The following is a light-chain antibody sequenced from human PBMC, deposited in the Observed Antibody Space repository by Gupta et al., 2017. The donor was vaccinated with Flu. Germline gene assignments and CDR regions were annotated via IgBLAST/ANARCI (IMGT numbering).Light chain of an antibody. Sequence: QSALTQPPSASGSPGQSVTISCTGTSSDVGGYPYVSWYQHPPDKAPKLLIYEVYKRPSGVPDRFSGSKSGNTASLTVSGLKAEDEADYYCSSYAGSNAVVFGGGTKVTVL. CDR1: SSDVGGYPY. CDR2: EVY. J-gene: IGLJ2*01. CDR3: SSYAGSNAVV. V-gene: IGLV2-8*01.